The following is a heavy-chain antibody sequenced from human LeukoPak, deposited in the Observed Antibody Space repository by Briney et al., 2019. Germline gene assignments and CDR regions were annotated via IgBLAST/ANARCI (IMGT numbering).Heavy chain of an antibody. CDR2: IYHRSS. Sequence: SETLSLTCSVAGDSISSSSSYWAWIRQPPGKGLEWIGSIYHRSSYYNPSLKSRVTISVDTSKNQFSLKLSSVTAADTAVYYCTRGSIAYYYMYVWGKGTTVTISS. CDR3: TRGSIAYYYMYV. J-gene: IGHJ6*03. V-gene: IGHV4-39*07. CDR1: GDSISSSSSY. D-gene: IGHD3-22*01.